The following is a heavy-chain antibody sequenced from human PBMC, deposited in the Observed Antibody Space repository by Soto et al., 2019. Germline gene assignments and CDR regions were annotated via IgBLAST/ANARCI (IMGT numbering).Heavy chain of an antibody. Sequence: QVQLGQSGAEVKKPGASVKVSCKASGYTFTSYGIGWVRQAPGQGLEWMGWISAYNGDTNYAQKFQGRVTMPTDTSTTTDYMELRSLRSDDTAVYYCARDEQWLGDYCCQGTLVTVS. CDR2: ISAYNGDT. D-gene: IGHD6-19*01. CDR1: GYTFTSYG. CDR3: ARDEQWLGDY. V-gene: IGHV1-18*01. J-gene: IGHJ4*02.